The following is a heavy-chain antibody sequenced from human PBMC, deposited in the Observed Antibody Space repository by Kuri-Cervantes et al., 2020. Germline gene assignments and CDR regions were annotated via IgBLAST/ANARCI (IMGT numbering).Heavy chain of an antibody. J-gene: IGHJ6*02. CDR3: ARSPAGGYGDYFWGVWSPAGLGGMDV. CDR1: GYTFTSYG. CDR2: INPSGGST. D-gene: IGHD4-17*01. Sequence: ASVKVSCKASGYTFTSYGISWVRQAPGQGLEWMGIINPSGGSTSYAQKFQGRVTMTRDTSTSTVYMELSSLRSEDTAVYYCARSPAGGYGDYFWGVWSPAGLGGMDVWGQGTTVTVSS. V-gene: IGHV1-46*01.